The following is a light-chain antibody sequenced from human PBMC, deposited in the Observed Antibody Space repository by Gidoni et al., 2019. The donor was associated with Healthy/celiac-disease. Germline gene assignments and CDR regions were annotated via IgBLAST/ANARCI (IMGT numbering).Light chain of an antibody. CDR2: GAS. CDR3: QQYNNWPRT. Sequence: DILMTQSPATLSVSPGDRVTLSYRGRQSIGTNFAWYQQRPGQAPRLLLYGASTRATGVSARFSGSGSGTEFTLSIKSLQSEDFAVYYCQQYNNWPRTFGQGTKVEIK. J-gene: IGKJ1*01. CDR1: QSIGTN. V-gene: IGKV3-15*01.